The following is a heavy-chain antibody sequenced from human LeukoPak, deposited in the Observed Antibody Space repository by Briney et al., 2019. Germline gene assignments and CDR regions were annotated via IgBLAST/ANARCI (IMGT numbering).Heavy chain of an antibody. CDR3: ARDSATHRGILVTKYYFDY. CDR1: GYTFTSYG. J-gene: IGHJ4*02. CDR2: ISAYNGNT. V-gene: IGHV1-18*01. D-gene: IGHD3-10*01. Sequence: ASVKVSCKASGYTFTSYGISWVRQAPGQGLEWMGWISAYNGNTNCAQKLQGRVTMTTDTSTSTAYMELRSLRSDDTAVYYCARDSATHRGILVTKYYFDYWGQGTLVTVSS.